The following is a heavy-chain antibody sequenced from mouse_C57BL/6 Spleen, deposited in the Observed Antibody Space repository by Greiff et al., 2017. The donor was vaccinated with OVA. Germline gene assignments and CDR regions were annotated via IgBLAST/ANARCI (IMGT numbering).Heavy chain of an antibody. D-gene: IGHD1-1*01. J-gene: IGHJ4*01. CDR3: AREDYGSSHAMDY. V-gene: IGHV1-64*01. Sequence: QVQLQQPGAELVKPGASVKLSCKASGYTFTSYWMHWVKQRPGQGLEWIGMIHPNSGSTNYNEKFKSKATLTVDKSSSTAYMQLSSLTSEDSAVYYCAREDYGSSHAMDYWGQGTSVTVSS. CDR2: IHPNSGST. CDR1: GYTFTSYW.